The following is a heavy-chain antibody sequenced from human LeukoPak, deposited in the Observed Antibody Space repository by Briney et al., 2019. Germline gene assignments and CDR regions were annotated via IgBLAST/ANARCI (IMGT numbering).Heavy chain of an antibody. D-gene: IGHD1-1*01. CDR2: FYYSGSGLFYSGGA. J-gene: IGHJ6*01. V-gene: IGHV4-61*01. CDR1: GGSVRSGTNY. CDR3: ARGELHLPNYYNGVDV. Sequence: NPSETLSLTCTVSGGSVRSGTNYWSWIRQPPGKPLEWIGCFYYSGSGLFYSGGANYNPSLDSRVSISLDTSKNQLSLELTSMTAADTAVYYCARGELHLPNYYNGVDVWGKGTTVTVSS.